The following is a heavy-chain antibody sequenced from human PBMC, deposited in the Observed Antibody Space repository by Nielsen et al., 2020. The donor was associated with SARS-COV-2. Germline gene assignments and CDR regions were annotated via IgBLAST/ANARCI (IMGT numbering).Heavy chain of an antibody. CDR2: IYHGGST. CDR3: ARNSGSYRINDAFSV. V-gene: IGHV4-31*03. D-gene: IGHD1-26*01. J-gene: IGHJ3*01. CDR1: GDPINSGGYY. Sequence: SETLSLTCSVSGDPINSGGYYWCWIRQHPGKGLEWIGDIYHGGSTYYNPSLKSRLTLSTDTSKNQFSLTPTSVTAADTAIYFCARNSGSYRINDAFSVWGQGTVVTVSS.